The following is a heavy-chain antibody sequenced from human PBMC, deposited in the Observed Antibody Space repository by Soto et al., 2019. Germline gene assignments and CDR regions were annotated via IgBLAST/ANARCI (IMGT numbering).Heavy chain of an antibody. CDR1: GFSLSNARMG. CDR3: ARLIYGDYDLDGVDV. Sequence: SGPTLVNPTETLTLACTVSGFSLSNARMGVTWIRQPPGKALEWLAHIFSNDETSYSTSLKTRLTISKDTSKRQVVLTMTNMDPVDTATYYCARLIYGDYDLDGVDVWGQGTTVTVSS. D-gene: IGHD4-17*01. J-gene: IGHJ6*02. V-gene: IGHV2-26*01. CDR2: IFSNDET.